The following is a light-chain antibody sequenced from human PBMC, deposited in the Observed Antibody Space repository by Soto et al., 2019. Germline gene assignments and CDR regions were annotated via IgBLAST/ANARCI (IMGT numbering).Light chain of an antibody. CDR2: EVA. Sequence: QSVLTQTASVSGSPGQSITMSCTGTSSDVGGYNFVSWYQQHPGKAPKLIVHEVANRLSGVSGRFSGSKSGNTAFLTISGLQAEDEAVYYCCSHSSSITGMFGGGTKQTVL. V-gene: IGLV2-14*03. CDR3: CSHSSSITGM. J-gene: IGLJ3*02. CDR1: SSDVGGYNF.